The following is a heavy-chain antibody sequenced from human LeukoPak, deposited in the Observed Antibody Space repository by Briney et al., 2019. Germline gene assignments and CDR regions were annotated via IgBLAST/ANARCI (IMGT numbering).Heavy chain of an antibody. D-gene: IGHD1-26*01. CDR1: SGSITSDY. CDR3: ARWANFRGMEPHYLDL. V-gene: IGHV4-59*01. CDR2: VYYTGDT. J-gene: IGHJ4*02. Sequence: PSETLSLTCTVSSGSITSDYWSWIRQPPGKGLEWIGYVYYTGDTRYRSSLESRVTISVDTSKTHLSLKMTSVTAADTGVYFCARWANFRGMEPHYLDLWGQGTLVTVSS.